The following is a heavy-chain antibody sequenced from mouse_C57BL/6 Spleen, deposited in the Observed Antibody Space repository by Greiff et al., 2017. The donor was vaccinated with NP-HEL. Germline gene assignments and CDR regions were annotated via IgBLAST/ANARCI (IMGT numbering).Heavy chain of an antibody. D-gene: IGHD1-1*01. CDR3: ARAFITTVVANAMDY. V-gene: IGHV5-17*01. CDR2: ISSGSSTI. J-gene: IGHJ4*01. Sequence: EVKVVESGGGLVKPGGSLKLSCAASGFTFSDYGMHWVRQAPEKGLEWVAYISSGSSTIYYADTVKGRFTISRDNAKNTLFLQMTSLRSEDTAMYYCARAFITTVVANAMDYWGQGTSVTVSS. CDR1: GFTFSDYG.